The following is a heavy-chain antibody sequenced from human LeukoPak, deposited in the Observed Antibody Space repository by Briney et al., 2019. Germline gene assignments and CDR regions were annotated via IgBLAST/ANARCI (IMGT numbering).Heavy chain of an antibody. CDR2: ISTSGSVT. V-gene: IGHV3-64D*06. D-gene: IGHD1-26*01. J-gene: IGHJ3*02. Sequence: PGGSLRLSCSASGISFRNSAIHWVRQTPGNGLEYVSAISTSGSVTYHADSAGGRFTISKDISKNTVYLQMSSLRVDDTAVYYCAEWEGFDIWGQGTMVTVSS. CDR3: AEWEGFDI. CDR1: GISFRNSA.